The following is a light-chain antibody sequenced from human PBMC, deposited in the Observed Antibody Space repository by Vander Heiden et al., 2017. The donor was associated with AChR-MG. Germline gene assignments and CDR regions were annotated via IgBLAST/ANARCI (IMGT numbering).Light chain of an antibody. CDR2: DAS. CDR1: QRVSSY. V-gene: IGKV3-11*01. J-gene: IGKJ3*01. CDR3: QQRSDWPGIT. Sequence: EIVLTQSPATLSLSPGERATLSCSASQRVSSYLAVYPQNPGQAPRHLMYDASNRATGSPARFSGSGSGTDVTLTISSLEPEDFAVYYCQQRSDWPGITFGPGTKVDIK.